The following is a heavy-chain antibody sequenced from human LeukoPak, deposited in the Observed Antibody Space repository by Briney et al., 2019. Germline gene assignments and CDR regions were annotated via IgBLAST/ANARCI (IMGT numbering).Heavy chain of an antibody. CDR3: ARGGSGWYRFDY. J-gene: IGHJ4*02. D-gene: IGHD6-19*01. Sequence: GGSLRLSCAASGITFSSYSMNWVRQAPGKGLEWVANIKQDGSEKYYVDSVKGRFTISRDNAKNSLYLQMNSLRAEDTAVYYCARGGSGWYRFDYWGQGTLVTVSS. V-gene: IGHV3-7*01. CDR2: IKQDGSEK. CDR1: GITFSSYS.